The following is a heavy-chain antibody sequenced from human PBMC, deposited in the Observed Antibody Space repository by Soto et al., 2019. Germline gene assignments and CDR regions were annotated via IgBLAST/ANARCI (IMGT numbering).Heavy chain of an antibody. CDR3: ARGSEAWFDP. CDR1: GDSISSYL. J-gene: IGHJ5*02. CDR2: VYSTEIT. Sequence: PGTLPLTCTISGDSISSYLWSWIRQPPGKGLEWIGYVYSTEITNYNPSLKSRVAMSIDTSKNQFSLKVRSVTAADTAVYYCARGSEAWFDPWGQGTLGTVS. V-gene: IGHV4-59*01.